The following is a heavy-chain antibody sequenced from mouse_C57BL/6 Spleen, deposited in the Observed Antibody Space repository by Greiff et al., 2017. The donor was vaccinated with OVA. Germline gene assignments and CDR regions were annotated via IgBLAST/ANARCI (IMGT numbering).Heavy chain of an antibody. J-gene: IGHJ3*01. V-gene: IGHV5-17*01. Sequence: DVQLQESGGGLVKPGGSLKLSCAASGFTFSDYGMHWVRQAPEKGLEWVAYISSGSSTIYYADTVKGRFTISRDNAKNTLFLQMTSLRSEDTAMYYCARNSNPAWFAYWGQGTLVTVSA. D-gene: IGHD2-5*01. CDR1: GFTFSDYG. CDR2: ISSGSSTI. CDR3: ARNSNPAWFAY.